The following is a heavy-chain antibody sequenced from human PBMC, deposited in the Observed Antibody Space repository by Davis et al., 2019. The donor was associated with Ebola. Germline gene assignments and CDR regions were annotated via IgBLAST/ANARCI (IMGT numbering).Heavy chain of an antibody. CDR2: ISSDSDYI. J-gene: IGHJ6*04. CDR1: GFTFSTYS. Sequence: GESLKISCAASGFTFSTYSMSWVRQAPGKGLEWVSSISSDSDYIYYADSAKGRFTISRDNSKNTLYLQMNSLRAEDTAVYYCAREGGDYYYYYGMDVWGKGTTVTVSS. D-gene: IGHD3-16*01. V-gene: IGHV3-21*01. CDR3: AREGGDYYYYYGMDV.